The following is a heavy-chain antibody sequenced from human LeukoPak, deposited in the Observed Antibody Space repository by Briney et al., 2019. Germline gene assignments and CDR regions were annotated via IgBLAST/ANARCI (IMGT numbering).Heavy chain of an antibody. Sequence: GGSLRLSCAASGFTFSSYSMNWVRQAPGKGLEWVSYISSSSSTIYYADSVKGRFTISRDNAKNSLYLQMNSLRAEDTAVYYCARGTYRLYSSSWDDYWGQGTLVTVSS. CDR3: ARGTYRLYSSSWDDY. CDR1: GFTFSSYS. V-gene: IGHV3-48*01. J-gene: IGHJ4*02. D-gene: IGHD6-13*01. CDR2: ISSSSSTI.